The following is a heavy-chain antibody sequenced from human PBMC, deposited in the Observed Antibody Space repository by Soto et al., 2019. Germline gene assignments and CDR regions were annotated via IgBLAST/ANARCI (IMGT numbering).Heavy chain of an antibody. CDR3: ARNYYGSSGYYTPRLSDY. CDR2: MNPNSGNT. V-gene: IGHV1-8*01. D-gene: IGHD3-22*01. Sequence: ASVKVSCKASGYTFTSYDINWVLQATGQGLEWMGWMNPNSGNTGYAQKFQGRVTMTRNTSISTAYMELSSLRSEDTAVYYCARNYYGSSGYYTPRLSDYWGQGNRVTGYS. J-gene: IGHJ4*02. CDR1: GYTFTSYD.